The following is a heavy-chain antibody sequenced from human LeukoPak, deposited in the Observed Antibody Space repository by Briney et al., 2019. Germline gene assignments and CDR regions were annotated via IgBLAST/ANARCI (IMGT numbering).Heavy chain of an antibody. CDR1: GYTFTSYG. CDR3: ARGGRRWLERNYYMDV. Sequence: ASVKVSCKASGYTFTSYGISWVRQAPGQGLEWMGWISAYNGNTNYAQKFQGRVTMTRNTSISTAYMELSSLRSEDTAVYYCARGGRRWLERNYYMDVWGKGTTVTISS. CDR2: ISAYNGNT. J-gene: IGHJ6*03. D-gene: IGHD5-24*01. V-gene: IGHV1-18*01.